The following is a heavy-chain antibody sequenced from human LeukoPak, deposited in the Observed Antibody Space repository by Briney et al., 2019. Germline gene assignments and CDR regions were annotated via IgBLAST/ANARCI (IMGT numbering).Heavy chain of an antibody. J-gene: IGHJ4*02. CDR2: ISSDSSST. Sequence: GGSLRLSCAASGFTFSSYNMNWVRQAPGKGLEWVSSISSDSSSTYYADSVKGRFTISRDDPHNTLYLQMNSLRAEDTAVYFCARGGVDYYGSGTYYLMYYFDYWGQGALVTVSS. CDR3: ARGGVDYYGSGTYYLMYYFDY. V-gene: IGHV3-21*04. D-gene: IGHD3-10*01. CDR1: GFTFSSYN.